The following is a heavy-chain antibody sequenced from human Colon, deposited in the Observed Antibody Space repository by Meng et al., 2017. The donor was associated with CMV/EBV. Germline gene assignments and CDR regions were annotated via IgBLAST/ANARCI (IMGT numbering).Heavy chain of an antibody. CDR1: GFPFSRFS. D-gene: IGHD1-14*01. CDR3: AKRTGTTIED. Sequence: GESLKISCAASGFPFSRFSMHWVRLSPGKGLESLTFISYDSFTKYYADSVKGRFTISRDNSHNTLYLQMNSLTIGDTGVYYCAKRTGTTIEDWGQGTLVTVSS. J-gene: IGHJ1*01. V-gene: IGHV3-30*04. CDR2: ISYDSFTK.